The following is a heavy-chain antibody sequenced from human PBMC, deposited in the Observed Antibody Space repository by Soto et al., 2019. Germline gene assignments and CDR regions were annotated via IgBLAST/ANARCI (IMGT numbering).Heavy chain of an antibody. CDR2: IIPIFGTA. V-gene: IGHV1-69*13. Sequence: SVKVSCKASGGTFSSYAISWVRQAPGQGLEWMGGIIPIFGTANYAQKFQGRVTITADESTSTAYMELSSLRSEDTAVYYCARASYYDSSGYYPANYYYYGMDVWGQGTTVTVSS. D-gene: IGHD3-22*01. J-gene: IGHJ6*02. CDR3: ARASYYDSSGYYPANYYYYGMDV. CDR1: GGTFSSYA.